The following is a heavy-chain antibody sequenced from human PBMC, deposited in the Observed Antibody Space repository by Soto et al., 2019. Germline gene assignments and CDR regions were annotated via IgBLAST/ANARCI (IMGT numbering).Heavy chain of an antibody. D-gene: IGHD2-21*02. CDR3: AHIHRVGTVTDGFDF. CDR2: IYSNNHK. Sequence: QITLKESGPTLVKPTQTLTLTCTFSGFSLTTSGVGVGWIRQPPGKALEWIAVIYSNNHKRYNSSLERRVRISKDTSKSQVVLTMTNMDSADTATYFCAHIHRVGTVTDGFDFWSQGTLVTVTS. CDR1: GFSLTTSGVG. V-gene: IGHV2-5*01. J-gene: IGHJ4*02.